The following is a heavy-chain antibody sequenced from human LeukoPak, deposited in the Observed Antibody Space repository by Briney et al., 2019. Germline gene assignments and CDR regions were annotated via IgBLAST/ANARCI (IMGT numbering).Heavy chain of an antibody. CDR2: ISGSGGST. CDR3: AKDPYYYDSSGPSGGYFDY. V-gene: IGHV3-23*01. CDR1: GFTFSSYA. Sequence: GGSLRLSCAASGFTFSSYAMSWVRQAPGKGLEWVSAISGSGGSTYYADSVKGRFTISRDNSKNTLYLQMNSLRAEDTAVYYCAKDPYYYDSSGPSGGYFDYWGQGTLVTVSS. D-gene: IGHD3-22*01. J-gene: IGHJ4*02.